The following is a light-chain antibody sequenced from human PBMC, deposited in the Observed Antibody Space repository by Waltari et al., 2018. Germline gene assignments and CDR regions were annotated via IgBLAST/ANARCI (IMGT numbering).Light chain of an antibody. CDR1: QSLRHSNGYYY. Sequence: EIVLTQLPLSLPVSPGEPASIPCRSSQSLRHSNGYYYLDWYLQKPGQSPQLLIYTLSFRASGVPERFSGSGSGTDFTLKISRLEAEDVGVYYCMQRIEFPWTFGQGTKVKIK. CDR2: TLS. CDR3: MQRIEFPWT. V-gene: IGKV2-40*01. J-gene: IGKJ1*01.